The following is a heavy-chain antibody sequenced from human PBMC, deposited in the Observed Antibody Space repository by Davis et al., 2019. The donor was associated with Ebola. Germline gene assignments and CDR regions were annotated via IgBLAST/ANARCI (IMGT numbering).Heavy chain of an antibody. CDR3: ARELGDWNFVDY. Sequence: GESLKISCAASGFTFSSYAMSWVRQAPGKGLEWVSAISGSGGSTYYADSVKGRFTISRDNSKNTLYLQMNSLRAEDTAVYYCARELGDWNFVDYWGQGTLVTVSS. J-gene: IGHJ4*02. CDR2: ISGSGGST. D-gene: IGHD1-7*01. V-gene: IGHV3-23*01. CDR1: GFTFSSYA.